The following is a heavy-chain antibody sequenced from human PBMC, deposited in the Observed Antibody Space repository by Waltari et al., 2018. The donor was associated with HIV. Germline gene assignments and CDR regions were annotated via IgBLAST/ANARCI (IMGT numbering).Heavy chain of an antibody. V-gene: IGHV3-74*01. J-gene: IGHJ4*02. CDR2: INRDGSSR. D-gene: IGHD2-15*01. CDR1: GFSGSNHW. Sequence: VQLVESGGGSIKTGGSLRLSCAASGFSGSNHWMDWVRQGPGKGRVWVASINRDGSSRNYEDALKGRFVISRDNARNTVYLQLNSLRVEDTAMYFCARASHYIEFSTFDGDYYFDVWGRGTRVAVSS. CDR3: ARASHYIEFSTFDGDYYFDV.